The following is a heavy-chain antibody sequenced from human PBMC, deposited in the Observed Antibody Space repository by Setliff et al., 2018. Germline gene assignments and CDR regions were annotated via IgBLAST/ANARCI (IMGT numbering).Heavy chain of an antibody. Sequence: LGESLKISCKGSGYSFTSYWIGWVRQMPGKGLEWMGIIYPGDSDTRYSPSFQGQVTISADKSISTAYLQWSSLKASDTAMYYCARQGEREGITMIDAFDIWGQGTMVTVSS. V-gene: IGHV5-51*01. CDR2: IYPGDSDT. D-gene: IGHD3-22*01. CDR1: GYSFTSYW. J-gene: IGHJ3*02. CDR3: ARQGEREGITMIDAFDI.